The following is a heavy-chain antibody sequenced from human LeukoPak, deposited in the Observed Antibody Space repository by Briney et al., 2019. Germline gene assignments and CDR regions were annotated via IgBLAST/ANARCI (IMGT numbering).Heavy chain of an antibody. Sequence: GGSLRLSCAASGFTFSSYAMHWVRQAPGKGLEWVAVISYDGSNKYYPDSVKGRFTISRDNSKNTLYLQMNSLRAEDTAVYYCARVVVRQDAFDIWGQGTMVTVSS. V-gene: IGHV3-30-3*01. D-gene: IGHD2-2*01. CDR1: GFTFSSYA. J-gene: IGHJ3*02. CDR3: ARVVVRQDAFDI. CDR2: ISYDGSNK.